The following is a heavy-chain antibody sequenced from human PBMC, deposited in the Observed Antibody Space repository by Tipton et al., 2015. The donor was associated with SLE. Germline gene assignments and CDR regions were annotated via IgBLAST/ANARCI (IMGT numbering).Heavy chain of an antibody. J-gene: IGHJ4*02. CDR3: TIEYSSSDAFDF. Sequence: SLRLSCAASGFNFEDYAMSWVRQAPGKGLEWVSGINWHGGSTGYAVSVKGRFTISRDNAKNSLYLQMNSLRAEDTALYYCTIEYSSSDAFDFWGQGTLVTVSS. CDR2: INWHGGST. D-gene: IGHD6-6*01. CDR1: GFNFEDYA. V-gene: IGHV3-20*04.